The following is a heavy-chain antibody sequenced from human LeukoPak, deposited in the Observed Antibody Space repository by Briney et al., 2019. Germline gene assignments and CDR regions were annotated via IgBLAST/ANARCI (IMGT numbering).Heavy chain of an antibody. CDR3: ARVIVGATYDAFDI. CDR2: ISSSGNTI. D-gene: IGHD1-26*01. CDR1: KFTLSDYY. J-gene: IGHJ3*02. V-gene: IGHV3-11*04. Sequence: EGSLRLSCAASKFTLSDYYMNWIRQAPGKGLEWVSYISSSGNTIYYADSVKGRFNISRDNAKNSLYLQMNSLRAEDTAVYYCARVIVGATYDAFDIWGQGTMVTVSS.